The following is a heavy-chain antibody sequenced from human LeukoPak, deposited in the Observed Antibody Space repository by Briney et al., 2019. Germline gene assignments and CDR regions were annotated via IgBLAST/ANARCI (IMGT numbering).Heavy chain of an antibody. Sequence: SETLSLTCSVSGGSISSSSYYWGWIRQPPGKGLEWIGSAYYGGNIYYNASLKSRVTISIDTSKNQFSLKLSSVTAADTAVYYCARQINARRSTVTKVWFDPWGQGTLVTVSS. CDR3: ARQINARRSTVTKVWFDP. J-gene: IGHJ5*02. CDR2: AYYGGNI. CDR1: GGSISSSSYY. D-gene: IGHD4-17*01. V-gene: IGHV4-39*01.